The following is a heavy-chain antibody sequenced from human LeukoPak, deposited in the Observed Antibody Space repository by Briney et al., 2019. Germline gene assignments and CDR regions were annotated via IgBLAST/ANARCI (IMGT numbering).Heavy chain of an antibody. CDR3: ARAIVGATSGWYFDL. CDR1: GFTFSSYS. CDR2: ISSSSSYI. Sequence: GGSLRLSCAASGFTFSSYSMNWVRQAPGKGLEWVSSISSSSSYIYYADSVKGRFTISRDNAKNSLYLQMNSLRAEDTAVYYCARAIVGATSGWYFDLWGRGTLVTVSS. J-gene: IGHJ2*01. D-gene: IGHD1-26*01. V-gene: IGHV3-21*01.